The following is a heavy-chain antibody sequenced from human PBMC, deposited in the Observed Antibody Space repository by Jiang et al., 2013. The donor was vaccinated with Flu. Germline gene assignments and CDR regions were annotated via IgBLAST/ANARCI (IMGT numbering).Heavy chain of an antibody. J-gene: IGHJ4*02. CDR1: GDTFSSNA. V-gene: IGHV1-69*06. CDR3: ARGPDISAYYYFY. CDR2: IIPIFNSV. D-gene: IGHD3-22*01. Sequence: SGAEVKKPGSSVKVSCKASGDTFSSNAISWVRQAPGQGPEWMGGIIPIFNSVNYAQKFQGRVTITADKPTSTVYMVLSSLRSEDTAMYYCARGPDISAYYYFYWGQGTLVTVSP.